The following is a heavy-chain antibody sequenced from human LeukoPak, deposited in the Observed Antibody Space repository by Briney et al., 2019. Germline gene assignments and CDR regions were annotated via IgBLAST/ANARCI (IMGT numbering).Heavy chain of an antibody. CDR1: GGSISSYY. D-gene: IGHD6-13*01. V-gene: IGHV4-59*01. J-gene: IGHJ6*03. Sequence: NPSETLSLTCTVSGGSISSYYWSWIRQPPGKGLEWIGYIYYSGSTNYNPSLKSRVTISVDTSKNQFSLKLSSVTAADTAVYYCARARIAAAGTGLLVYYYYYMDVWGKGTTVTISS. CDR2: IYYSGST. CDR3: ARARIAAAGTGLLVYYYYYMDV.